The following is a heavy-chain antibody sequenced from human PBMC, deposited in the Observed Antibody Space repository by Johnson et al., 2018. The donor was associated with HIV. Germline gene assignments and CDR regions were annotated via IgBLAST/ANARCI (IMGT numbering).Heavy chain of an antibody. J-gene: IGHJ3*02. Sequence: VQLVESGGGLVKPGGSLRLSCAVSGFTFSNHHMTWVRQAPGKGLEWVANINQDGSDKYYVDSVKGRFTIYRDNAQNSLYLQMNSLRAEDTAMFYCARDFCGNYCGARRGAFDIWGQGTMVTVSS. CDR1: GFTFSNHH. D-gene: IGHD1-26*01. CDR2: INQDGSDK. CDR3: ARDFCGNYCGARRGAFDI. V-gene: IGHV3-7*01.